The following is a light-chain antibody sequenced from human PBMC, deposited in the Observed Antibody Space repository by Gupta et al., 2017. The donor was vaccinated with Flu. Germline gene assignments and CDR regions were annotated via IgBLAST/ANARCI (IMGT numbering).Light chain of an antibody. Sequence: ESVLTQSPGTLSLSPGERVTLSCRASQSVSSSYLAWYQQKPGQAPRLLIYGASDRATGIPDRFSGSGSGTDFTLTISRLEPEDFAVYYCQQYGSSPPWTFGQGTTVEIK. J-gene: IGKJ1*01. CDR1: QSVSSSY. V-gene: IGKV3-20*01. CDR2: GAS. CDR3: QQYGSSPPWT.